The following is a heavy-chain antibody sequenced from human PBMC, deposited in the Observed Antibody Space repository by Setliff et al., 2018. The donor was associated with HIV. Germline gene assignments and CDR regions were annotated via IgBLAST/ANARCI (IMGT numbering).Heavy chain of an antibody. CDR2: ISPDGGTK. CDR3: ARETGSGSFYVY. V-gene: IGHV3-7*01. Sequence: SCAASGFTFGRYWFSWVRQTPGKGMEWVANISPDGGTKYYVDSVKGRFTISRDNAKNSLYLEINSLRAEDTAMYYCARETGSGSFYVYWGQGTQVTVSS. CDR1: GFTFGRYW. J-gene: IGHJ4*02. D-gene: IGHD3-10*01.